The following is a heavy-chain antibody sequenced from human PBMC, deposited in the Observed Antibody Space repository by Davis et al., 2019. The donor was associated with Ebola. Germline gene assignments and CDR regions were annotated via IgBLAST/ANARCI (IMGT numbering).Heavy chain of an antibody. V-gene: IGHV3-66*01. Sequence: SCKVSGYTLTELSMHWVRQAPGKGLEWVSVIYSGGSTYYADSVKGRFTISRDNAKNSLYLQMNSLRDEDTAVYYCARGLTMIVVPYWGQGTLVTVSS. J-gene: IGHJ4*02. CDR1: GYTLTELS. CDR2: IYSGGST. D-gene: IGHD3-22*01. CDR3: ARGLTMIVVPY.